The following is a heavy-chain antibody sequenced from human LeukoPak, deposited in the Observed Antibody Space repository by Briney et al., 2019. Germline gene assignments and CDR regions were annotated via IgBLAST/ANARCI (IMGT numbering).Heavy chain of an antibody. CDR3: ARDLHDSSGYPTYFDY. D-gene: IGHD3-22*01. Sequence: GASVKVSCKASGGTFSSYAISWVRQAPGQGLEWMGGIIPIFGTANYAQKFQGRVTITADESTSTAYMELSSLRSEDTAVYYCARDLHDSSGYPTYFDYRGQGTLVTVSS. J-gene: IGHJ4*02. CDR1: GGTFSSYA. CDR2: IIPIFGTA. V-gene: IGHV1-69*01.